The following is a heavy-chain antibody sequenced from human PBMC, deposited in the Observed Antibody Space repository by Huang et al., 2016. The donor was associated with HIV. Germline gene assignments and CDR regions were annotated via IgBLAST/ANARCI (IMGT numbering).Heavy chain of an antibody. J-gene: IGHJ4*02. CDR1: GFSISSYW. Sequence: EVQLVESGGGLVQPGGSLRLSCAASGFSISSYWMHWVRQAPGKGLVWVSLSNSDGSRTSYADSVKGRFTISRDNAKNTLYLQMNSLRAEDTAVYYCARDPRIQSWLNFFDYWGQGTLVSVSS. CDR2: SNSDGSRT. V-gene: IGHV3-74*01. CDR3: ARDPRIQSWLNFFDY. D-gene: IGHD3-22*01.